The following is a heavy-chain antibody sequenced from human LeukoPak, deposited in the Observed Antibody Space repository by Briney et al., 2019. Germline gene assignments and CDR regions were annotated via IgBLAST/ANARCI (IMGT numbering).Heavy chain of an antibody. J-gene: IGHJ5*02. CDR1: GGSISSYY. D-gene: IGHD6-13*01. CDR2: MYYSGST. Sequence: SETLSLTCTVSGGSISSYYWSWIRQPPGKGLEWIGYMYYSGSTNYNPSLKSRVTISVDTSKNQFSLKLSSVTAADTAVYYCARDGWPGSSRYHWFDPWGQGTLVTVSS. CDR3: ARDGWPGSSRYHWFDP. V-gene: IGHV4-59*01.